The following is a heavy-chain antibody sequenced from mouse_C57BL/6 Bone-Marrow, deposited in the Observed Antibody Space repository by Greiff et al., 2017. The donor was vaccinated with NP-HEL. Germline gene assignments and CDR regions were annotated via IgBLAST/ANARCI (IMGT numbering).Heavy chain of an antibody. J-gene: IGHJ3*01. V-gene: IGHV1-69*01. Sequence: VQLQQPGAELVMPGASVKLSCKASGYTFTSYWMHWVKQRPGQGLEWIGEIDPSDSYTNYNQKFKGKSTWTVDKSSSTAYMQLSSLTSEDSAVYYCARDGYYSAWFAYWGQGTLVTVSA. CDR2: IDPSDSYT. CDR3: ARDGYYSAWFAY. CDR1: GYTFTSYW. D-gene: IGHD2-3*01.